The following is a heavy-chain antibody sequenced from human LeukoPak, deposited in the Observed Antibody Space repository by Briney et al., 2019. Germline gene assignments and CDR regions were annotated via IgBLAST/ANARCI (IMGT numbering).Heavy chain of an antibody. CDR1: GGSISSSSYY. J-gene: IGHJ4*02. CDR2: IYYNENV. CDR3: ARRLVAATGTGAWVFDC. D-gene: IGHD2-8*02. V-gene: IGHV4-39*02. Sequence: SETLSLTCTVSGGSISSSSYYWGWIRQPPGKGLEWIASIYYNENVYYNPSLKSRVTMSIDTSKNRFSLNLISVTAADTAMYYCARRLVAATGTGAWVFDCWGQGTLVTVSS.